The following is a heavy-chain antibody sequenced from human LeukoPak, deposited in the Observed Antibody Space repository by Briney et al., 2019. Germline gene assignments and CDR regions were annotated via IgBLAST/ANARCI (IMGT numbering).Heavy chain of an antibody. J-gene: IGHJ6*02. CDR3: ARDHRSNSAYYYYGMDV. CDR2: ISYDGSNK. V-gene: IGHV3-30-3*01. D-gene: IGHD4-11*01. CDR1: GFTFSSYA. Sequence: GGSLRLSCAASGFTFSSYAMHWVRQAPGKGLEWVAVISYDGSNKYYADSVKGRFTISRDSSKNTLYLQMNSLRAEDTAVYYCARDHRSNSAYYYYGMDVWGQGTTVTVSS.